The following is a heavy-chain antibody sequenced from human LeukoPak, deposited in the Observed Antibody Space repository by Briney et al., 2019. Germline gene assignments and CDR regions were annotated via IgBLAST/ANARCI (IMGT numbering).Heavy chain of an antibody. J-gene: IGHJ4*02. V-gene: IGHV3-53*01. CDR2: IYEGGST. Sequence: GGSLRLSCAVSTFTVASNYMSWVRQTPGKGLVWVSDIYEGGSTYYSDSVKGRCTISRDNSKNTPHLQMNNLRVDHTALYYCARVRDVYNHVFENWGQGTLVTVS. CDR3: ARVRDVYNHVFEN. D-gene: IGHD5-24*01. CDR1: TFTVASNY.